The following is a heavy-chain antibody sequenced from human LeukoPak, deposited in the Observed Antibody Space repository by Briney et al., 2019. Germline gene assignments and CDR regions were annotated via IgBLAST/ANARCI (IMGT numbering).Heavy chain of an antibody. CDR2: IYYSGST. J-gene: IGHJ4*02. D-gene: IGHD3-22*01. CDR3: ARGLRSYYDGSGYSHFDY. Sequence: SETLSLTCTVSGGSISSYYWSWIRQPPGKGLEWIGYIYYSGSTNYNPSLKSRVTISVDTSKNQFSLKLSSVTAADTAVYYCARGLRSYYDGSGYSHFDYWGQGTLVTVSS. CDR1: GGSISSYY. V-gene: IGHV4-59*01.